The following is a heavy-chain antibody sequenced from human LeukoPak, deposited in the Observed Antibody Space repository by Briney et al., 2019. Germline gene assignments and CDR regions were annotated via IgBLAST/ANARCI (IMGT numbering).Heavy chain of an antibody. J-gene: IGHJ4*02. CDR1: GGSISSYY. CDR3: ARDRGHLDY. D-gene: IGHD3-10*01. CDR2: IYTSGST. V-gene: IGHV4-4*07. Sequence: SETLSLTCTVSGGSISSYYWSWIRQPAGKGLGWIGRIYTSGSTNYNPSLKSRVTMSVDTSKNQFSLKLSSVTAADTAVYYCARDRGHLDYWGQGTLVTVSS.